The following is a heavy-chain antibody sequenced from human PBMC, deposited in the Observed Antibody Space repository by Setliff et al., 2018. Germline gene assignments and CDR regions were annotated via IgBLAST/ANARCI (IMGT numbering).Heavy chain of an antibody. D-gene: IGHD3-3*01. CDR2: INHRGST. CDR3: ARPTAYDFWSGYPARGYYMDV. V-gene: IGHV4-34*01. J-gene: IGHJ6*03. CDR1: GGTFSDYY. Sequence: PSETLSLTCAAYGGTFSDYYWTWIRQPPGKGLEWVGEINHRGSTTYNPSLKSRVTISVDTSKNQFSLKLSSVTAADTAVYYCARPTAYDFWSGYPARGYYMDVWGKGTTVTVSS.